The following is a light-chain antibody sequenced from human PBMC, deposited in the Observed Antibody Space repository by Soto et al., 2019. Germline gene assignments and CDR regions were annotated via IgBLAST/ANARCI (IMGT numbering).Light chain of an antibody. J-gene: IGLJ3*02. Sequence: QSALTQPASVSGSPGQSITISCTGTSSDVGGYNYVSWYQQHPGKAPKRMIYEVSNRPSGVSNRFSGSKSGNTASLTISGLQAEDEADYYCSSYTSSSTPLVFGGGTQRTVL. V-gene: IGLV2-14*01. CDR2: EVS. CDR1: SSDVGGYNY. CDR3: SSYTSSSTPLV.